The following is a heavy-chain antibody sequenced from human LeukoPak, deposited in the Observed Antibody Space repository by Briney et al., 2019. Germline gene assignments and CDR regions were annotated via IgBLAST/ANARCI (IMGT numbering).Heavy chain of an antibody. CDR3: ARRVLRFLEWLSP. D-gene: IGHD3-3*01. Sequence: ASVKVSCKASGYTFTANYMHWVRQAPGQGLEWLGWINPTSGATEYAQKFQGRVTMTRNTSISTAYMELSSLRSEDTAVYYCARRVLRFLEWLSPWGQGTLVTVSS. CDR2: INPTSGAT. J-gene: IGHJ5*02. CDR1: GYTFTANY. V-gene: IGHV1-2*02.